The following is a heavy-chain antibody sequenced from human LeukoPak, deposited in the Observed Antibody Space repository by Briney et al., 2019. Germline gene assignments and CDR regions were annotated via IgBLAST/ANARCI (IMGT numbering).Heavy chain of an antibody. J-gene: IGHJ4*02. CDR3: ARAPYTGRYNVEVH. V-gene: IGHV1-18*01. CDR1: GYTFSSYG. CDR2: ISAYNGNT. D-gene: IGHD1-1*01. Sequence: ASVKVSCKASGYTFSSYGVSWVRQAPGQGLEWMGWISAYNGNTNYAQKFQGGVTMTTDTSTSTAFMELRSLRSDDTAVFYCARAPYTGRYNVEVHWGQGTLVTVSS.